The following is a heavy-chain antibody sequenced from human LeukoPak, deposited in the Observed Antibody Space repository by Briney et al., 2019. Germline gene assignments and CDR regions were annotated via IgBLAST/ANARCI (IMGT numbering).Heavy chain of an antibody. D-gene: IGHD3-9*01. Sequence: PSETLSLTCAVYGGSFSGYYWSWIRQPPGKGLEWMGEINHSGSTNYNPSLKSRVTISVDTSKNQFSLKLSSVTAADTAVYYCARGQNRVLRYFDWLSHLDIWGQGTMVTASS. V-gene: IGHV4-34*01. CDR1: GGSFSGYY. J-gene: IGHJ3*02. CDR2: INHSGST. CDR3: ARGQNRVLRYFDWLSHLDI.